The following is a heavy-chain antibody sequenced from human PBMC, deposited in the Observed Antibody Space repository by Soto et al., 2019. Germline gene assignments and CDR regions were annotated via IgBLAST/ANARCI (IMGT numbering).Heavy chain of an antibody. V-gene: IGHV3-74*01. Sequence: GGSLRLSCAASGFTFSSYWMHWVRQAPGKGLVWVSRINSDGSSTSYADSVKGRFTISRDNAKNTLYLQMNSLRAEDTAVYYCASLPDFYVPFDYWGQGTLVTVSS. CDR1: GFTFSSYW. J-gene: IGHJ4*02. D-gene: IGHD2-2*01. CDR3: ASLPDFYVPFDY. CDR2: INSDGSST.